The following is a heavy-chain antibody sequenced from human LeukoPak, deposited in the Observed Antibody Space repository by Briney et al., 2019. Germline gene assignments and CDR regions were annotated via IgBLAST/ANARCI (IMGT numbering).Heavy chain of an antibody. V-gene: IGHV3-53*01. D-gene: IGHD6-13*01. CDR1: GFTVSSNY. Sequence: PGGSLRLSCAASGFTVSSNYMSWVRQAPGKGLEWVSVIYSGGSTYYADSVKGRFTISRDNAKNSLYLQMNSLRAEDTAVYYCARDRGAYSSSWYPPSDYWGQGTLVTVSS. CDR3: ARDRGAYSSSWYPPSDY. CDR2: IYSGGST. J-gene: IGHJ4*02.